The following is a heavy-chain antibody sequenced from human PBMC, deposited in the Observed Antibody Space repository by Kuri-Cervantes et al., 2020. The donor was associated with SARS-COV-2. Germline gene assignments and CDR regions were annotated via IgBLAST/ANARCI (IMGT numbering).Heavy chain of an antibody. Sequence: SETLSLTCAVYGGSFSGYYWSWIRQPPGKGLEWIGYIYYSGSTNYNPSLKSRVTISIDTSKNHFSLKLSSVTTADTAVYYCARGRTSRWLQDYYYYYGMDVWGQGTTVTVSS. CDR1: GGSFSGYY. D-gene: IGHD5-24*01. V-gene: IGHV4-59*01. CDR2: IYYSGST. J-gene: IGHJ6*02. CDR3: ARGRTSRWLQDYYYYYGMDV.